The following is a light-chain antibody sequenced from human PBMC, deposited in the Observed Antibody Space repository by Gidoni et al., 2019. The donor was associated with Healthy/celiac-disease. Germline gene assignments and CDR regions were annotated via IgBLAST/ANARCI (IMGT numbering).Light chain of an antibody. V-gene: IGLV1-40*01. Sequence: SVLARPPSVSGAPGTRVTISCTGSSSNIGAGDDVHWYQQRPGTAPKLLLYGNSRRPSGGLDRFPGSKSGTSASLSITGLQAEDEADYYCQSYDSSLSGPKGAFGGGTKLTVL. CDR1: SSNIGAGDD. J-gene: IGLJ3*02. CDR2: GNS. CDR3: QSYDSSLSGPKGA.